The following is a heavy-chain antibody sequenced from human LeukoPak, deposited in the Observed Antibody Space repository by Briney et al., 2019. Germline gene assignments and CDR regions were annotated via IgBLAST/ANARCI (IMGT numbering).Heavy chain of an antibody. CDR2: IYSGGST. CDR3: AKSGYSSGWFRAFDI. V-gene: IGHV3-53*01. Sequence: GGSLRLSCAASGFTFSSNYMSWVRQAPGKGLEWVSVIYSGGSTYYSDSVKGRFTISRDNSKKTLFLQMNSLRAEDTAVYYCAKSGYSSGWFRAFDIWGQGTLVTVSS. J-gene: IGHJ3*02. CDR1: GFTFSSNY. D-gene: IGHD6-19*01.